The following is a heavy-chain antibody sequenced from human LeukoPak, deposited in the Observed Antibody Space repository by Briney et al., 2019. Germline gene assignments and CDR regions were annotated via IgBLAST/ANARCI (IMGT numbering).Heavy chain of an antibody. V-gene: IGHV3-48*02. CDR3: ARDKGYSGYGPYYFDY. Sequence: ASVKVSCKVSGYTLTELSMNWVRQAPGKGLEWISYISGGGGTIHYADSVRGRFTISRDTAKASLYLQMDSLRDDDTAVYYCARDKGYSGYGPYYFDYWGQGTLVTVSS. CDR2: ISGGGGTI. CDR1: GYTLTELS. J-gene: IGHJ4*02. D-gene: IGHD5-12*01.